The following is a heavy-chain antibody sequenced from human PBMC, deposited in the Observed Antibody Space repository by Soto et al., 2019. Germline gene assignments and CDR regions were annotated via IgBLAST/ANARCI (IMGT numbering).Heavy chain of an antibody. CDR1: GYTFTSYY. CDR3: ARGQELPRYSSSRYWFDP. J-gene: IGHJ5*02. CDR2: INPSGGST. Sequence: ASVKVSCKASGYTFTSYYMHWVRQAPGQGLEWMGIINPSGGSTSYAQKFQGRVTMTRDTSTSTVYMELSSLRSEDTAVYYCARGQELPRYSSSRYWFDPWGKGTLVTVPS. V-gene: IGHV1-46*01. D-gene: IGHD6-13*01.